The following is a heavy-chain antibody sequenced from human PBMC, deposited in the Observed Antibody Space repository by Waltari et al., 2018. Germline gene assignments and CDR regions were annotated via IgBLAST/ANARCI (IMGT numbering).Heavy chain of an antibody. Sequence: QVQLVESGGGVVQPGRSLSLSCAASGFTFSNYAMHWVRQTPGKGLEWVAIIWYDGSNKYSADSVKGRFSISRDNVKKSLYLQMDSLRVEDTAVYYCAKDRSSSASCYDYWGQGTLVTVSS. V-gene: IGHV3-33*06. CDR3: AKDRSSSASCYDY. CDR2: IWYDGSNK. J-gene: IGHJ4*02. CDR1: GFTFSNYA. D-gene: IGHD2-2*01.